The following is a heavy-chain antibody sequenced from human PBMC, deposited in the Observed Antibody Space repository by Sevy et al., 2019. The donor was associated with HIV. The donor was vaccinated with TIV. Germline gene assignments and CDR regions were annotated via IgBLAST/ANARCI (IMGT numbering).Heavy chain of an antibody. Sequence: GGSLRLSCAASGFTFSNYAMHWARQAPGKGLEWVTVVSYDGSNKYYADSVKGRFTISRDNSKNTLYLQMSSLRTEDTAVYYCAKDKGAYSGYDYENWFDPWGQGTLVTVSS. CDR3: AKDKGAYSGYDYENWFDP. V-gene: IGHV3-30*18. J-gene: IGHJ5*02. CDR2: VSYDGSNK. CDR1: GFTFSNYA. D-gene: IGHD5-12*01.